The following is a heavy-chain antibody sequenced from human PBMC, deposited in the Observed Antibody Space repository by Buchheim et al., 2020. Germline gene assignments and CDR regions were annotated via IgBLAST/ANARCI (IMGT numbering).Heavy chain of an antibody. V-gene: IGHV3-7*01. CDR2: IKQDGSEK. Sequence: EVQLVESGGGLVQPGGSLRLSCAASGFTFSSYWMSWVRQAPGKGLEWVANIKQDGSEKYYVDSVKGRFTISRDNAKNSLYLQMNSLRAEDTAVYYCARVNRDYYDNSGYYYYYYGMDVWGQGTT. J-gene: IGHJ6*02. D-gene: IGHD3-22*01. CDR3: ARVNRDYYDNSGYYYYYYGMDV. CDR1: GFTFSSYW.